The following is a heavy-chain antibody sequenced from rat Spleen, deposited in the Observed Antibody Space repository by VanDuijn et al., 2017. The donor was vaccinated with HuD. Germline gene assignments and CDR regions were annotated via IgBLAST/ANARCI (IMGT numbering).Heavy chain of an antibody. CDR2: IGYSGST. V-gene: IGHV3-1*01. D-gene: IGHD1-12*01. CDR1: GYSITSNY. CDR3: ARYRDSYGHVGIFDY. J-gene: IGHJ2*01. Sequence: EVQLQESGPGLVKPSQSLSLTCSVTGYSITSNYWGWIRTFPENKMEWMGYIGYSGSTGYNPSLKTRISITRDTSKNQFFLQLNSVTTEDTATYYCARYRDSYGHVGIFDYWGQGVMVTVSS.